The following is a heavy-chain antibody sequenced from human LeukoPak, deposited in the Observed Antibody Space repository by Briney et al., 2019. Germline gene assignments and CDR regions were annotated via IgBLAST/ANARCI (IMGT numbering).Heavy chain of an antibody. CDR3: ARVKRGYSYGYKAYYYYMDV. CDR2: IYYSGST. Sequence: TSETLSLTCTVSGGSISSSSYYWGWIRQPPGKGLEWIGSIYYSGSTYYNPSLKSRVTISVDTSKNQFSLKLSSVTAADTAVYYCARVKRGYSYGYKAYYYYMDVWGKGTTVTISS. D-gene: IGHD5-18*01. J-gene: IGHJ6*03. CDR1: GGSISSSSYY. V-gene: IGHV4-39*01.